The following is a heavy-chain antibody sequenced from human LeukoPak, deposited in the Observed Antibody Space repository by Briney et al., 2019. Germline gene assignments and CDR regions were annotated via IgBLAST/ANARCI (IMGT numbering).Heavy chain of an antibody. CDR3: AREMWMSSGRIFDY. CDR1: GGSISSSLYY. CDR2: TYYTGGT. J-gene: IGHJ4*02. D-gene: IGHD1-26*01. Sequence: ASETLSLTCTVSGGSISSSLYYWGWLRQPPGKGLEWIGTTYYTGGTYNNPSLKSRVTISVDTSKNQSALELSSVTAADTAVYYCAREMWMSSGRIFDYWGQRTLVTVYS. V-gene: IGHV4-39*06.